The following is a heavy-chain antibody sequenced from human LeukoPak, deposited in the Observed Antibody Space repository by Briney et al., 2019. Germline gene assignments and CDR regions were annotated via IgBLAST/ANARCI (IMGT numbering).Heavy chain of an antibody. J-gene: IGHJ3*02. Sequence: GGSLRLSCAAFGFTFSSYAMSWVRQAPGKGLQWVSGISGSGGSTYYADSVKGRFTISRDNSKNTLYLQMNSLRAEDTAVYFCARDSTAPSYYYDSSDHAFDIWGQGTMVTVSS. CDR3: ARDSTAPSYYYDSSDHAFDI. CDR2: ISGSGGST. D-gene: IGHD3-22*01. V-gene: IGHV3-23*01. CDR1: GFTFSSYA.